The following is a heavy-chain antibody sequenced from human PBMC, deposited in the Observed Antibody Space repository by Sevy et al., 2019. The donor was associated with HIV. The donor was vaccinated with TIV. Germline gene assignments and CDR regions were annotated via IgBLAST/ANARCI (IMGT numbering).Heavy chain of an antibody. CDR1: GYTFTGYY. V-gene: IGHV1-2*02. D-gene: IGHD3-16*01. CDR2: INPNNGGT. Sequence: ASVKVSCKASGYTFTGYYIHWLRQAPGQGLEWVGWINPNNGGTKYAQKFQGRVTMTRDTSINTAYMELSRLKSDDTAVYYCAREAQGGDAGYWGQGTLATVSS. J-gene: IGHJ4*02. CDR3: AREAQGGDAGY.